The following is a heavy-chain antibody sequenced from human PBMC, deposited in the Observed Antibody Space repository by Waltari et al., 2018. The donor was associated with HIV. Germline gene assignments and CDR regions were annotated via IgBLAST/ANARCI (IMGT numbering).Heavy chain of an antibody. CDR3: ARPLPDCSTSSCPYFDP. Sequence: VQLVQAGAAVKKPGASVKGSCTASVYTFTGYYMHWLRKAPGQGLEWMGWINPNSGATNYAQKFQGRVTMTRDTSISTAYMELNSLRSHDTAVYYCARPLPDCSTSSCPYFDPWGQGTLVTVSS. CDR2: INPNSGAT. V-gene: IGHV1-2*02. D-gene: IGHD2-2*01. J-gene: IGHJ5*02. CDR1: VYTFTGYY.